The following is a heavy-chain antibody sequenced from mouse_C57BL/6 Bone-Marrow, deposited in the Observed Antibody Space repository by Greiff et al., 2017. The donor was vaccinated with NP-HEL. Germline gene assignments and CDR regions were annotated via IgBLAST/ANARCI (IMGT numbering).Heavy chain of an antibody. CDR2: IDPSDSYT. V-gene: IGHV1-50*01. CDR1: GYTFTSYW. CDR3: ARGGYGSNLL. J-gene: IGHJ3*01. Sequence: VQLQQPGAELVKPGASVKLSCKASGYTFTSYWMQWVKQRPGQGLEWIGEIDPSDSYTNYNQKFKGKATLTVDTSSSTAYMQLSSLTSEDSAVYYCARGGYGSNLLWGQGTLVTVSA. D-gene: IGHD1-1*01.